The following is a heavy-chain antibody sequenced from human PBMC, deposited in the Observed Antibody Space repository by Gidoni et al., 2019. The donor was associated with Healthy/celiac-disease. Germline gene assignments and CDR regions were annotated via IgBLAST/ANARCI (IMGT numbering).Heavy chain of an antibody. CDR1: GFTFSRYS. V-gene: IGHV3-21*01. J-gene: IGHJ4*02. D-gene: IGHD2-15*01. Sequence: EVQLEESGGGLVKPGGSLRHACAASGFTFSRYSMNWVASISSSSSYSYYADSVKGRFTISRDNAKNSLYLQMNSLRAEDTAVYYCAGTYCSGGSCYSPPDYWGQGTLVTVSS. CDR3: AGTYCSGGSCYSPPDY. CDR2: ISSSSSYS.